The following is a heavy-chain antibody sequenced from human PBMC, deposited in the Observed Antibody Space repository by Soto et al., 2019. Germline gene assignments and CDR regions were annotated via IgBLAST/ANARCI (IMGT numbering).Heavy chain of an antibody. CDR2: INHSGNT. V-gene: IGHV4-34*01. Sequence: PSETLSVTCAVSGKSLSVYYWSWIRQPPGKALEWIGEINHSGNTNYNPSLKSRVTISVDTSKNQLFLNLSSVTAADTAMYYCARHHVRGRTIAGAAEFWGQGTLVTVSS. CDR1: GKSLSVYY. CDR3: ARHHVRGRTIAGAAEF. J-gene: IGHJ4*02. D-gene: IGHD1-26*01.